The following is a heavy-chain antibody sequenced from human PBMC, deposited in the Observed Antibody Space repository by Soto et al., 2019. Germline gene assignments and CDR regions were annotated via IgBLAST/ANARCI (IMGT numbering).Heavy chain of an antibody. CDR2: INTYNGNP. J-gene: IGHJ6*02. Sequence: QVQLVQSGAEVKNPGASVKVSCKASGYTFTRYGIGWARQAPGQGLEWMGWINTYNGNPNYAQNVQGRVTLTTETSTSTAYMELRSLRSNDTAIYYCAMVDVYVTPSPQDVWGQGTTVIVSS. V-gene: IGHV1-18*01. D-gene: IGHD3-16*01. CDR1: GYTFTRYG. CDR3: AMVDVYVTPSPQDV.